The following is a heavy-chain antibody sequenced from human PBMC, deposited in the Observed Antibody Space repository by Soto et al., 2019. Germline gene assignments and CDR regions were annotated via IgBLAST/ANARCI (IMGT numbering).Heavy chain of an antibody. V-gene: IGHV3-53*01. CDR2: IYSGGST. Sequence: HPGGSLRLSCAASGFTVSSNYMSWVRQAPGKGLEWVSVIYSGGSTYYADSVKGRFTISRDNSKNTLYLQMNSLRAEDTAVYYCARVGIQLWSRDYFDYWGQGTLVTVSS. CDR1: GFTVSSNY. D-gene: IGHD5-18*01. J-gene: IGHJ4*02. CDR3: ARVGIQLWSRDYFDY.